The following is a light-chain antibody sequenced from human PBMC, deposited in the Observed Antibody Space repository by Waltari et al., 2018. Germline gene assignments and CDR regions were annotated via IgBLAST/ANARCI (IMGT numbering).Light chain of an antibody. CDR3: QQSYSNPYT. CDR1: QSISTY. V-gene: IGKV1-39*01. J-gene: IGKJ2*01. Sequence: DIQMTQSPSSLSASVRDRVTITCRASQSISTYLNWYQQKPGKAQKLLIYGASNLHRGVPSRFSGSASGTDFTLTISSLQPEDYATYYCQQSYSNPYTFGQGTKLEIK. CDR2: GAS.